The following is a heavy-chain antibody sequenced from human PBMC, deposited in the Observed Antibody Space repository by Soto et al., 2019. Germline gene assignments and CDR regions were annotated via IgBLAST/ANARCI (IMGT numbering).Heavy chain of an antibody. CDR3: ARCNWDFDY. D-gene: IGHD1-1*01. CDR2: IIPIFGTA. V-gene: IGHV1-69*13. CDR1: GGTFSSYA. J-gene: IGHJ4*02. Sequence: SVKVSCKASGGTFSSYAISWVRQAPGQGLEWMGGIIPIFGTANYAQKFQGRVTITADESTSTAYMELSSLRSDDTAVYYCARCNWDFDYWGQGTLVTVSS.